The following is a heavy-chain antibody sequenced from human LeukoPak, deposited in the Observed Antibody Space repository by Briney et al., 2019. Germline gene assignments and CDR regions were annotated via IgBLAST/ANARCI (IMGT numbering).Heavy chain of an antibody. CDR1: GFTFSSYE. CDR3: ARGGTVFYYGSGIGGLMDV. Sequence: GGSLRLSCAASGFTFSSYEMNWVRQAPGKGLEWVSYISSSGSTIYYADSVKGRFTISRDNAKNSLYLQMNSLRAEDTAVYYCARGGTVFYYGSGIGGLMDVWGQGTTVTVSS. D-gene: IGHD3-10*01. CDR2: ISSSGSTI. J-gene: IGHJ6*02. V-gene: IGHV3-48*03.